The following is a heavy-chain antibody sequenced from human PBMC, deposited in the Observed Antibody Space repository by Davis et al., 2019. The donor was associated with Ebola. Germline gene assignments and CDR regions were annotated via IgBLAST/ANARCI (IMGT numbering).Heavy chain of an antibody. J-gene: IGHJ4*02. CDR2: IYPGDSDT. CDR3: ARSIAATLSLFDY. V-gene: IGHV5-51*01. Sequence: KVSCKGSGYSFTSYWIGWVRQMPGKGLEWMGIIYPGDSDTRYSPSFQGQVTTSADKSISTAYLQWSSLKASDTAMYYCARSIAATLSLFDYWGQGTLVTVSS. D-gene: IGHD6-6*01. CDR1: GYSFTSYW.